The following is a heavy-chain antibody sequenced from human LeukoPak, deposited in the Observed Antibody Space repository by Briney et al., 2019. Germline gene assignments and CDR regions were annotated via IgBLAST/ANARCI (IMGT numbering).Heavy chain of an antibody. D-gene: IGHD3-3*01. Sequence: GGSLRLSCAASGFTVSRNYMSWVRQAPGKGLEWVSSISSSSTITHYADSVKGRFTISRDNAKNSLYLQMNGLRAEDTAVYYCAREDFWSAYRIDYWGQGTLVTVSS. CDR2: ISSSSTIT. CDR3: AREDFWSAYRIDY. J-gene: IGHJ4*02. CDR1: GFTVSRNY. V-gene: IGHV3-48*01.